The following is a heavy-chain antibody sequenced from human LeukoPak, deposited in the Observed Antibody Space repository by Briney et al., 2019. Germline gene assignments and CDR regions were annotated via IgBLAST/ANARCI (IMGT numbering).Heavy chain of an antibody. J-gene: IGHJ4*02. CDR1: GYTFTSYG. D-gene: IGHD3-3*01. CDR3: AREGTLLRFLEWYPIDY. CDR2: ISAYNGNT. V-gene: IGHV1-18*01. Sequence: GASVKVSCKASGYTFTSYGISWVRQAPGQGLEWMGWISAYNGNTNYAQKLQGRVTMTTDTSTSTAYMELRSLRSDDTAMYYCAREGTLLRFLEWYPIDYWGQGTLVTVSS.